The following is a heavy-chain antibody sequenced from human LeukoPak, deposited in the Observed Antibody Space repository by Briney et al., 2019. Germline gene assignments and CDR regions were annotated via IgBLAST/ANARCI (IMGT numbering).Heavy chain of an antibody. J-gene: IGHJ5*02. CDR2: INHSGNT. CDR1: GGSFSDYY. D-gene: IGHD6-25*01. Sequence: SETLSLTCAVYGGSFSDYYWSWIRQPPGKGLEWIGEINHSGNTNYNPSLKSRVTISVDTSKNQFYLKLRSVTAADTAVYYCARAGGLAAGNNWFAPWGQGTLVTVSS. V-gene: IGHV4-34*01. CDR3: ARAGGLAAGNNWFAP.